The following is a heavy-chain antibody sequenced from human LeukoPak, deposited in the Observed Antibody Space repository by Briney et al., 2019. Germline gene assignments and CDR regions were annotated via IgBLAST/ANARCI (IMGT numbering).Heavy chain of an antibody. V-gene: IGHV3-30*02. J-gene: IGHJ4*02. Sequence: GGSLRLSCAASGFTFSSYGMRWVRQAPGKGLEWVAFIRYDGSNKYYADSAKGRFTISRDNSKNTLYLQMNSLRAEDTAVYYCAKVGYSYGHSWGQGTLVTVSS. CDR1: GFTFSSYG. D-gene: IGHD5-18*01. CDR3: AKVGYSYGHS. CDR2: IRYDGSNK.